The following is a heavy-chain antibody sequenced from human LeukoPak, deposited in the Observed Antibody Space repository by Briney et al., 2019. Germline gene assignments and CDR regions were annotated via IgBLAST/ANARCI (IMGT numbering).Heavy chain of an antibody. CDR1: GGPISSSNW. V-gene: IGHV4-4*02. D-gene: IGHD6-13*01. CDR3: ARGIAAAEPFDY. CDR2: FYHSGST. Sequence: SGTLSLTCAVSGGPISSSNWWRWVRQPRGKGLEWLGEFYHSGSTNYNPSLKSRVTISGDKSKSQFSLKLSSVTAADTVVYYCARGIAAAEPFDYWGQGTLVTVSS. J-gene: IGHJ4*02.